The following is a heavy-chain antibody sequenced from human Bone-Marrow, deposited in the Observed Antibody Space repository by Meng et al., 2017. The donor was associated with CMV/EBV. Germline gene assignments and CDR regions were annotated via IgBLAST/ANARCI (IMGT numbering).Heavy chain of an antibody. CDR2: ISSSGSTI. CDR3: ASENSTGYYEIYCYFDL. CDR1: GFTFSSCE. V-gene: IGHV3-48*03. J-gene: IGHJ2*01. D-gene: IGHD6-25*01. Sequence: GESLKIYCAASGFTFSSCEMNWVRQAPGKGLEWVSYISSSGSTIYYADSVKGRITISRDNAKNSLYLQMNSLRAEGTAVYYWASENSTGYYEIYCYFDLWGHGTLVTVSS.